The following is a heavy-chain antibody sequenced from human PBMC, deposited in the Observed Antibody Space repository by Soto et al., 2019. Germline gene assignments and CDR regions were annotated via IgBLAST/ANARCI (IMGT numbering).Heavy chain of an antibody. CDR1: RGSISSSY. Sequence: SETLSLTCTVSRGSISSSYWTWIRQPPGKGLEWIGYISYSGSPNYNPSLKSRVTISADTSKNQFSLKLSSVTAADTAVYYCARVPDYWGQGTLVTVSS. CDR3: ARVPDY. V-gene: IGHV4-59*01. J-gene: IGHJ4*02. CDR2: ISYSGSP.